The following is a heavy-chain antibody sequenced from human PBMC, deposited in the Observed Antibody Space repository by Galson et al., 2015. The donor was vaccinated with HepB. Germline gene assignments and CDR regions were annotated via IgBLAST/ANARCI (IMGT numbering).Heavy chain of an antibody. CDR2: ISYDGSNK. Sequence: SLRLSCAASGFTFSSYAMHWVRQAPGKGLEWVAVISYDGSNKYYADSVKGRFTISRDNSKNTLYLQMNSLRAEDTAVYYCARGVGEYYYDSSGWGVCDYWGQGTLVTVSS. D-gene: IGHD3-22*01. CDR3: ARGVGEYYYDSSGWGVCDY. J-gene: IGHJ4*02. V-gene: IGHV3-30-3*01. CDR1: GFTFSSYA.